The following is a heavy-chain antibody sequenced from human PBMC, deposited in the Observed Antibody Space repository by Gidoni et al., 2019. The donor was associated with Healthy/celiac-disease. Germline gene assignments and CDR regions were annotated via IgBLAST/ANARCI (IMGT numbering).Heavy chain of an antibody. V-gene: IGHV3-30*18. D-gene: IGHD2-2*01. CDR3: AKDVRFCSSTSCYDYYYGMDV. CDR2: ISYDGSHK. Sequence: QVQLVESGGGVVQPGRSLRLSCAASGFTFSDYGMHWVRQAPGKGLGWVAVISYDGSHKYYADSVKGRFTISRDNSKNTLYLQMNNLRAEDTAVYYCAKDVRFCSSTSCYDYYYGMDVWGQGTTVTVSS. J-gene: IGHJ6*02. CDR1: GFTFSDYG.